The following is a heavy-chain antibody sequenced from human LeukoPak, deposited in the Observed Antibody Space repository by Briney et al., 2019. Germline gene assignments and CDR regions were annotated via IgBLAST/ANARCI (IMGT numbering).Heavy chain of an antibody. V-gene: IGHV3-48*01. CDR3: ARLQWLDFDY. CDR2: ISSSSSTI. Sequence: GGALRLSCAASGFTFSSYSMNWVRQATGKGLEWVSYISSSSSTIYYADSVKGRFTISRDNAKNSLYLQMNSLRAEDTAVYYCARLQWLDFDYWGQGTLVTVSS. D-gene: IGHD6-19*01. J-gene: IGHJ4*02. CDR1: GFTFSSYS.